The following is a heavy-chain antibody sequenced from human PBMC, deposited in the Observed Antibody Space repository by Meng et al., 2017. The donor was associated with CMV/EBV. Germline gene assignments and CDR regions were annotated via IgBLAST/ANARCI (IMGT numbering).Heavy chain of an antibody. D-gene: IGHD2-2*02. V-gene: IGHV3-21*01. CDR3: ARRYCSSTSCYRMGNWFDP. CDR1: FSSYS. CDR2: ISSSSSYI. Sequence: FSSYSMNGVRQAPGKGLEWVSSISSSSSYIYYADSVKGRFTISRDNAKNSLYLQMNSLRAEDTAVYYCARRYCSSTSCYRMGNWFDPWGQGTLVTVSS. J-gene: IGHJ5*02.